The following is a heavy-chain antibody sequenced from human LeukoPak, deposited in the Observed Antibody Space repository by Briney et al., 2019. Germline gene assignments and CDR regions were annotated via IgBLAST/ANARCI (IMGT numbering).Heavy chain of an antibody. Sequence: GGSLRLSCAASGFTFSDYYMSWIRQAPGKGLEWVSYISSSGSTIYYADSVKGRFTISRDNAKSSLYLQLDSLRAEDTAVYYCARDLIGGNAYDYWGQGTLVTVSS. D-gene: IGHD2-15*01. J-gene: IGHJ4*02. V-gene: IGHV3-11*04. CDR3: ARDLIGGNAYDY. CDR2: ISSSGSTI. CDR1: GFTFSDYY.